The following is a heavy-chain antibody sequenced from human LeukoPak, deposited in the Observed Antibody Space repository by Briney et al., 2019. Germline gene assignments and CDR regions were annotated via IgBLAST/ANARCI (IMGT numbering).Heavy chain of an antibody. V-gene: IGHV4-38-2*02. CDR3: ARMAPYYYYYYMDV. Sequence: KPSETLSLTCTVSGYSISSGYYWGWIRQPPGKGLEWIGSIYHSGSTYYNPSLKSRVTISVDTSKNQFSLKLSSVTAADTAVYYCARMAPYYYYYYMDVGGKGTTVTVSS. CDR2: IYHSGST. J-gene: IGHJ6*03. D-gene: IGHD5-24*01. CDR1: GYSISSGYY.